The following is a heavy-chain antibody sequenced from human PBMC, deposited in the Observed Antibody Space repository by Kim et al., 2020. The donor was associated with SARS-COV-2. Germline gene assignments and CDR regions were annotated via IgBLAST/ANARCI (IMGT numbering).Heavy chain of an antibody. Sequence: GGSLRLSCAPSGFTFNNAWMTWVRQAPGKGLEWVANIKDDGCAKYYADSVKGRFTISRDNTKNSLSLQMNSLRADDTAVYYCVRDDGHYLGQGTLVTVSS. CDR3: VRDDGHY. D-gene: IGHD4-17*01. J-gene: IGHJ4*02. CDR2: IKDDGCAK. CDR1: GFTFNNAW. V-gene: IGHV3-7*01.